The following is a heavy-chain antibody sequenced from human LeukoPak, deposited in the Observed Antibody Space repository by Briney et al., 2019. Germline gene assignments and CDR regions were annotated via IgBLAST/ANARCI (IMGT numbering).Heavy chain of an antibody. J-gene: IGHJ3*02. CDR2: IYSGGST. V-gene: IGHV3-53*01. CDR3: AREMGATMNAFDI. D-gene: IGHD1-26*01. Sequence: GGSLRLSCAASGFTFSSYAMSWVRQAPGKGLEWVSVIYSGGSTYYADSVKGRFTISRDNSKNTLYLQMNSLRAEDTAVYYCAREMGATMNAFDIWGQGTMVTVSS. CDR1: GFTFSSYA.